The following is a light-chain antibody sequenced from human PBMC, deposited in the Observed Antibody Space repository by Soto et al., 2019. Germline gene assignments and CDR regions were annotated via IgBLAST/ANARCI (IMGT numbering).Light chain of an antibody. Sequence: QSLLTQPPSASGSPGQSVTISCTGTSSDVGTYKYVSWYQQHPGKPPNLLIYEVSNRPSGVPDRFSGSKSGSTASLTVSGLQAEDEADYYCSSYAGSNNLGLFGGGTKLTVL. CDR3: SSYAGSNNLGL. V-gene: IGLV2-8*01. J-gene: IGLJ2*01. CDR1: SSDVGTYKY. CDR2: EVS.